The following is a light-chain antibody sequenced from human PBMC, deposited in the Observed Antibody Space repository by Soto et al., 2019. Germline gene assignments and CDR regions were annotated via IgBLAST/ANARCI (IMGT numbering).Light chain of an antibody. CDR2: AND. Sequence: QSVLTQPPSVSAAPGQTVTISCSGSSSNIGSNSVSWYQQLPGTAPKLLIYANDKRPSGIPDRFSGSKSGTSATLGITGLQTGDEADYYCGTWDSSLSAGVFGGGTKLTVL. CDR1: SSNIGSNS. CDR3: GTWDSSLSAGV. J-gene: IGLJ2*01. V-gene: IGLV1-51*02.